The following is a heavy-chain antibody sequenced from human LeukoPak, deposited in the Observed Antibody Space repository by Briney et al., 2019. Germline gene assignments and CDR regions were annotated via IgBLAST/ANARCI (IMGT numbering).Heavy chain of an antibody. CDR2: ISGSGGST. Sequence: GGSLRLSCAASGFTFSGYAMSWVRQAPGKWLEWVSGISGSGGSTYYADSVKGRFTISRDNSKNTLYLQMNSLRAEDTAVYYCARPSTSGIAAAGLKYWGPRTLVTVSS. CDR3: ARPSTSGIAAAGLKY. J-gene: IGHJ4*02. D-gene: IGHD6-13*01. CDR1: GFTFSGYA. V-gene: IGHV3-23*01.